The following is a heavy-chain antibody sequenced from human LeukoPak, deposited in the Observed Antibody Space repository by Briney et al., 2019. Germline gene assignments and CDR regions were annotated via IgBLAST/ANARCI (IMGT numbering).Heavy chain of an antibody. V-gene: IGHV3-30*18. J-gene: IGHJ4*02. CDR2: ISYDGSNK. D-gene: IGHD1/OR15-1a*01. Sequence: PGGSLRLSCAASAFTFSIYGMHWVRQAPGKGLEWVAVISYDGSNKYYADSVKGRFTISRDNSQNTLYLQMNSLRAEDTAVYYCAKGRTGTSRDNFDYWGQGTLVTVSS. CDR3: AKGRTGTSRDNFDY. CDR1: AFTFSIYG.